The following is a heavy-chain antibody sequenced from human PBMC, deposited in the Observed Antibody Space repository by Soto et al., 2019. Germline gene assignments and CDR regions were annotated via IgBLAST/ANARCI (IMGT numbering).Heavy chain of an antibody. CDR2: IYYSGST. Sequence: SETLSLTCTVSGGSISSYYWSWIRQPPGKGLEWIGYIYYSGSTNYNPSLKSRVTISVDTSKNQFSLKLSSVTAADTAVYYCARCGRYDFWSGYRYFDYWGQGTLVTVSS. V-gene: IGHV4-59*08. J-gene: IGHJ4*02. D-gene: IGHD3-3*01. CDR3: ARCGRYDFWSGYRYFDY. CDR1: GGSISSYY.